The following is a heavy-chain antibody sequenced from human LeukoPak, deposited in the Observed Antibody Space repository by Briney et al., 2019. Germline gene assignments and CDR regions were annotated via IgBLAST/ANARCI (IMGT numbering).Heavy chain of an antibody. CDR1: GYTFTSYG. D-gene: IGHD2-2*01. CDR2: ISAYNGRT. Sequence: ASVKVSCKASGYTFTSYGISWVRQAPGQGLEWMGWISAYNGRTYYAQNLQGRVTMTTDTATSTAYMELRSLRSDDTAVYYCARWVPRGVVVPAALKGYGMDVWGQGTTVTVSS. CDR3: ARWVPRGVVVPAALKGYGMDV. J-gene: IGHJ6*02. V-gene: IGHV1-18*01.